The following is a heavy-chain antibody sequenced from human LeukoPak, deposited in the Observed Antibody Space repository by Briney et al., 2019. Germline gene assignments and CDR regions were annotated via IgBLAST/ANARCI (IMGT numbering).Heavy chain of an antibody. CDR2: INPSGGST. CDR3: ARVFPDIVVVVAGSPPTLDY. CDR1: GYTFTSYY. D-gene: IGHD2-15*01. J-gene: IGHJ4*02. Sequence: ASVKVSCKASGYTFTSYYMHWVRQAPGQGLEWMGIINPSGGSTSYAQKFQGRVTMTRDTSTSTVYTELSSLRSEDTAVYYCARVFPDIVVVVAGSPPTLDYWGQGTLVTVSS. V-gene: IGHV1-46*01.